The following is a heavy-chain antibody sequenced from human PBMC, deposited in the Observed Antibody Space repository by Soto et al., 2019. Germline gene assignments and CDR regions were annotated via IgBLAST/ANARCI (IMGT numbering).Heavy chain of an antibody. CDR2: ISSSSSYI. V-gene: IGHV3-21*01. Sequence: PGGSLRLSCAASGFTFSSYSMNWVRQAPGKGLEWASSISSSSSYIYYADSVKGRFTISRDNAKSSLYLQMNSLRAEDTAVYYCARLRGGTEWLLSDENNYYYGMDVWGQGTTVTVSS. CDR3: ARLRGGTEWLLSDENNYYYGMDV. J-gene: IGHJ6*02. D-gene: IGHD3-3*01. CDR1: GFTFSSYS.